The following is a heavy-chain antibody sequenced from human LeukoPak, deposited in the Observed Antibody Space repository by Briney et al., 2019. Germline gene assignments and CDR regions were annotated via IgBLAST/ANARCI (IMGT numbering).Heavy chain of an antibody. Sequence: SETLSLTCTVSGGSISSYYWSWIRQPPGKGLEWIGYIYYSGSTNYNPSLKSRVTISVDTSKNQFSLKLSSVTAADTAVYYCARQQYQLGASGCYYYMDVWGKGTTVTVSS. D-gene: IGHD2-2*01. V-gene: IGHV4-59*01. J-gene: IGHJ6*03. CDR3: ARQQYQLGASGCYYYMDV. CDR1: GGSISSYY. CDR2: IYYSGST.